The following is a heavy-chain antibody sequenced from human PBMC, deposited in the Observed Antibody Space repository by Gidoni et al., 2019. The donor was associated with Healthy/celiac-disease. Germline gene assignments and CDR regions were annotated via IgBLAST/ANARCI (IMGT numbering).Heavy chain of an antibody. V-gene: IGHV3-43*01. J-gene: IGHJ6*03. D-gene: IGHD5-12*01. Sequence: GFTFDDYTMHWVRQAPGKGLEWVSLISWDGGSTYYADSVKGRFTISRDNSKNSLYLQMNSLRTEDTALYYCAKVGYERSYYYYMDVWGKGTTVTVSS. CDR1: GFTFDDYT. CDR2: ISWDGGST. CDR3: AKVGYERSYYYYMDV.